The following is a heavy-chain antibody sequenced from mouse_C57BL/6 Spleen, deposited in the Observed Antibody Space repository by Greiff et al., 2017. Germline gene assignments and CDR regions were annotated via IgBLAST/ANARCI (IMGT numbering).Heavy chain of an antibody. CDR2: IDPENGDT. Sequence: VQLQQSGAELVRPGASVKLSCTASGFNIKDDYMHWVKQRPEQGLEWIGWIDPENGDTEYASKFQGKATITADTSANTAYLQLSSLTSEDTAVFYCSTTGGSNLCYAMDYWGQGTSVTVSS. V-gene: IGHV14-4*01. D-gene: IGHD1-1*01. CDR3: STTGGSNLCYAMDY. CDR1: GFNIKDDY. J-gene: IGHJ4*01.